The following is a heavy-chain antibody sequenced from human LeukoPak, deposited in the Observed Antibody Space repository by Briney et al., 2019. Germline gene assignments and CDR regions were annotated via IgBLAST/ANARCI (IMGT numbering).Heavy chain of an antibody. J-gene: IGHJ1*01. CDR3: ARPGEYSSSWSEYFQH. D-gene: IGHD6-13*01. CDR2: MNPNSGNT. Sequence: ASVKVSCKASGYTFTSYDINWVRQATGQGLEWMGWMNPNSGNTGYAQKFQGRVTMTRNTSISTAYVELSSLRSEDTAVYYCARPGEYSSSWSEYFQHWGQGTLVTASS. CDR1: GYTFTSYD. V-gene: IGHV1-8*01.